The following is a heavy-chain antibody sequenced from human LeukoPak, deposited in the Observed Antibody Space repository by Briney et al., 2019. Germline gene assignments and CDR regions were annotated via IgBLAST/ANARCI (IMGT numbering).Heavy chain of an antibody. Sequence: GGSLRLSCAASGFTFSSYAMSGVRQAPGEGLEWVSAMSCSGGSTYYADSVKGRFTISRDNSKNTLYLQMNSLSAEDTAVYYCAKDGEWGYYDSSGYRWGQGTLVTVSS. CDR1: GFTFSSYA. D-gene: IGHD3-22*01. CDR3: AKDGEWGYYDSSGYR. V-gene: IGHV3-23*01. CDR2: MSCSGGST. J-gene: IGHJ4*02.